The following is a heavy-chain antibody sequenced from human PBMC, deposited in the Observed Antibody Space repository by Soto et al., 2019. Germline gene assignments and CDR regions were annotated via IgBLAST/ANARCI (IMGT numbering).Heavy chain of an antibody. J-gene: IGHJ4*02. D-gene: IGHD6-19*01. Sequence: QVQLVESGGGLVKPGGSLRLSCAASGFTFSNYYMAWIRQAPGKGLECLSYISSREVTIYYADSVKGRFTISRDNTKNSLYLQMSCLRDEDTGVYYCARVSASGWHVNGRDYFDSWGQGTLVTVSS. CDR1: GFTFSNYY. CDR3: ARVSASGWHVNGRDYFDS. V-gene: IGHV3-11*01. CDR2: ISSREVTI.